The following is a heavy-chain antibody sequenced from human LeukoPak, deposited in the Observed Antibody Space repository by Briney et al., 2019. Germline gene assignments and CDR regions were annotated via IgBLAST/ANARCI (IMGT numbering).Heavy chain of an antibody. CDR2: INSDGSEK. V-gene: IGHV3-7*03. J-gene: IGHJ4*02. D-gene: IGHD1-26*01. CDR3: ARETSGSYFRLDY. CDR1: GFPFSSHW. Sequence: GGSLKLSCAASGFPFSSHWLSWFRQSPGRGLEWVAHINSDGSEKNYVDSVKGRFTISRDNARNSQFLHMNSLRAEDTAVYYCARETSGSYFRLDYWDQGTLVTVSS.